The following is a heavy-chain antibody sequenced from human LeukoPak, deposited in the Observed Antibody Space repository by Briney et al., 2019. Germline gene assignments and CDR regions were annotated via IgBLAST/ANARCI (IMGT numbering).Heavy chain of an antibody. Sequence: SETLSLTCTVSGGSISSSSYYWGWIRQPPGKGLEWIGSIYYSGSTYYNPSLKSRVTISVDTSKNQFSLKLSSVTAADTAVYYCAREDLLGDWYFDLWGRGTLVTVSS. CDR1: GGSISSSSYY. V-gene: IGHV4-39*07. D-gene: IGHD2-8*02. CDR3: AREDLLGDWYFDL. J-gene: IGHJ2*01. CDR2: IYYSGST.